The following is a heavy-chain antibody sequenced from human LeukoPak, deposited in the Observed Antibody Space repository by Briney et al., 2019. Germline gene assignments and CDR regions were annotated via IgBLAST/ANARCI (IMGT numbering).Heavy chain of an antibody. CDR2: ISGSGGST. V-gene: IGHV3-23*01. J-gene: IGHJ4*02. CDR3: AKYTGD. Sequence: GGSLRLSCAASGFTFSSYAMSWVRKAPGKGLEWVSAISGSGGSTYYADSVKGRFTISRDNSKTTLTLQMNSRSPQTPALNTFAKYTGDWGQGTLVSVSS. CDR1: GFTFSSYA.